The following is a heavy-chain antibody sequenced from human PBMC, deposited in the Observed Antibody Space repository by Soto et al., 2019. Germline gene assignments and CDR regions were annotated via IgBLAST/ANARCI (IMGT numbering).Heavy chain of an antibody. J-gene: IGHJ4*02. D-gene: IGHD6-13*01. CDR3: ARGIAPYYFDY. Sequence: QVQLVQSGAEEKKPGASVKVSCKASGYTFTSYAMHWVRQAPGQRHEWMGWINAGNGNTKYSQKCQGRVTITRDTSASTAYMELSSLRSEDTAVYYCARGIAPYYFDYWGQGTLVTVSS. CDR1: GYTFTSYA. V-gene: IGHV1-3*05. CDR2: INAGNGNT.